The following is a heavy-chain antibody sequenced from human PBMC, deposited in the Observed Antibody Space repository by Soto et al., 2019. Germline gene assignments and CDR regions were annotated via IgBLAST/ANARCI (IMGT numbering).Heavy chain of an antibody. CDR1: GFIFSDYG. Sequence: AGGSLRLSCGASGFIFSDYGMHWVRQAPGKGLEWVALTWYDESIKVYADSVKGRFTISRDNSKSTLYLEMNNLRVEDTAVYYCARDFSAGAGENWFDPWGQGTLVTSPQ. CDR3: ARDFSAGAGENWFDP. D-gene: IGHD1-26*01. CDR2: TWYDESIK. V-gene: IGHV3-33*01. J-gene: IGHJ5*02.